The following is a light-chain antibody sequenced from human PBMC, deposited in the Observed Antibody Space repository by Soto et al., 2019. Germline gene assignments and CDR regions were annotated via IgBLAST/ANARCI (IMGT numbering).Light chain of an antibody. Sequence: GDRVTITCRASQDISHFLAWYQQKPGKVPKLLIYASSSLQSGVPSRFSGSGSGTDFTLTVSSLQPEDVGTYYCQNYNSDPRTFGGGTKVEI. J-gene: IGKJ4*01. CDR1: QDISHF. CDR2: ASS. CDR3: QNYNSDPRT. V-gene: IGKV1-27*01.